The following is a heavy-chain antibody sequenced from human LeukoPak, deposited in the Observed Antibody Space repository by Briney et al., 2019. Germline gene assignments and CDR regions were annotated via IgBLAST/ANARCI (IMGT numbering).Heavy chain of an antibody. Sequence: SVKVSCKASGGTFSSYTISWVRQAPGQGLEWMGRIIPILGIANYAQKFQGRVTITTDESTSTAYMELSSLRSEDTAVYYCARADYYDSSGYYGWFDPWGQGTLVTVSS. D-gene: IGHD3-22*01. CDR1: GGTFSSYT. CDR2: IIPILGIA. V-gene: IGHV1-69*16. CDR3: ARADYYDSSGYYGWFDP. J-gene: IGHJ5*02.